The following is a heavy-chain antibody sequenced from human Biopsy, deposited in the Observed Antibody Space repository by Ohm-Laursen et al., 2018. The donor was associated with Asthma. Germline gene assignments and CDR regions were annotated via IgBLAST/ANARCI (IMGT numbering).Heavy chain of an antibody. CDR3: ARAVDYSHYYGIDV. J-gene: IGHJ6*02. D-gene: IGHD3-10*01. CDR2: ISVYNGNT. V-gene: IGHV1-18*01. Sequence: ASVNVSCKTSGYTFNSAGITWVRQAPGQGLEWMGWISVYNGNTKVAQKLQDRVTMITDTSTSTAYMELTSLRSDDTAVYFCARAVDYSHYYGIDVWGQGTTVTVS. CDR1: GYTFNSAG.